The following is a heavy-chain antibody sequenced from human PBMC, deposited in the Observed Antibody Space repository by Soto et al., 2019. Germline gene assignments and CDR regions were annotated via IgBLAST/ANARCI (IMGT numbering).Heavy chain of an antibody. CDR2: MNLNGGNT. D-gene: IGHD3-16*01. CDR1: GDTFTGDE. V-gene: IGHV1-8*01. CDR3: ARVPRGSGYFYYLEV. Sequence: QVQLVQSGAEVKKPGASVKVSCKASGDTFTGDEITWVRQATGQGLEWMGWMNLNGGNTGYAQTFQGRVSMTGNPSISTAYMELSSLRSEDTAVYYCARVPRGSGYFYYLEVWGKGTTVIVSS. J-gene: IGHJ6*03.